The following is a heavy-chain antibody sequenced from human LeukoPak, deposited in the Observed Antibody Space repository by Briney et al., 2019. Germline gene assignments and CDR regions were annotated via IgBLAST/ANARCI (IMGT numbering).Heavy chain of an antibody. D-gene: IGHD3-10*01. Sequence: SETLSLTCAVYGGSFSGYYWSWIRQPPGKGLDWIGEINHSGSTNYDPSLKSRVTISVDTSKNQFSLKLSSVTAADTAVYYCARLAPMVRGVPRYYFDYWGQGTLVTVSS. CDR1: GGSFSGYY. V-gene: IGHV4-34*01. CDR2: INHSGST. CDR3: ARLAPMVRGVPRYYFDY. J-gene: IGHJ4*02.